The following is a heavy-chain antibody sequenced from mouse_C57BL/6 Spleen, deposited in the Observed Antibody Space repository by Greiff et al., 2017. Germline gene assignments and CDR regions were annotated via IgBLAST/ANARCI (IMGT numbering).Heavy chain of an antibody. V-gene: IGHV3-6*01. J-gene: IGHJ4*01. Sequence: EVKLMESGPGLVKPSQSLSLTCSVTGYSITSGYYWNWIRQFPGNKLEWMGYISYDGSNNYNPSLKNRISITRDTSKNQFFLKLNSVTTEDTATYYCARDDYDEGNAMDYWGQGTSVTVSS. CDR2: ISYDGSN. CDR3: ARDDYDEGNAMDY. D-gene: IGHD2-4*01. CDR1: GYSITSGYY.